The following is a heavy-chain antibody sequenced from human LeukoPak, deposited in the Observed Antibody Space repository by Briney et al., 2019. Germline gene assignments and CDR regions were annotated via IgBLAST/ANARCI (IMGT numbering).Heavy chain of an antibody. CDR2: IYYSGST. CDR1: GGSISSYY. CDR3: ARHRALYCSRTRCPRTLYYYYYMDV. D-gene: IGHD2-2*01. V-gene: IGHV4-59*08. J-gene: IGHJ6*03. Sequence: SETLSLTCTVSGGSISSYYWSWIRQPPGKGLEWIGYIYYSGSTNYNPSLKSRVTISVDTSKNQFSLKLSSVTAADTAVYYCARHRALYCSRTRCPRTLYYYYYMDVWGKGTTVTVSS.